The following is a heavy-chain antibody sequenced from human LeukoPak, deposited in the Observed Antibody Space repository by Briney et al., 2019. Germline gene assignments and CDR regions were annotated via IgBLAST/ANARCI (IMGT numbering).Heavy chain of an antibody. J-gene: IGHJ4*02. CDR3: VKDTIGYYQPFDV. CDR1: GFTFGSYA. V-gene: IGHV3-23*01. CDR2: VSGGGVST. Sequence: QPGGSLRLSCAASGFTFGSYAMSWVRQAPGKGLEWTSTVSGGGVSTYYADSVKGRFTISRDNSKNTMDLQMNSLRAEDTALYYCVKDTIGYYQPFDVWGQGTLVTVSS. D-gene: IGHD3-22*01.